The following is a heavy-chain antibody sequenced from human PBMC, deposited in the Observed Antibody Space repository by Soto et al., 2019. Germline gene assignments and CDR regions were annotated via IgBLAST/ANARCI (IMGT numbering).Heavy chain of an antibody. V-gene: IGHV2-5*02. Sequence: SGPTLVNPTQTLTLTCTFSGFSLSTTGVGVGWIRQPPGKALEWLALIYWDDDKRYNPSLKSRLTITKDTSKNQVVLTMTNMDPVDTATYYCIQSRCGGDCLQSYSSHSYYGLDVWGQGTTVTVSS. CDR2: IYWDDDK. J-gene: IGHJ6*02. CDR1: GFSLSTTGVG. D-gene: IGHD2-21*01. CDR3: IQSRCGGDCLQSYSSHSYYGLDV.